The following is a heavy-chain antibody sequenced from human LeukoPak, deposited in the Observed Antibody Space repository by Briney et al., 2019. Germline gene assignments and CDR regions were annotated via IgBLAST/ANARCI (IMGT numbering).Heavy chain of an antibody. CDR2: ITAGGSA. CDR1: GFTFSNFI. J-gene: IGHJ4*02. CDR3: AKGGISTSGLGD. D-gene: IGHD5-12*01. Sequence: PGGSLRLSCAASGFTFSNFIMSWVRAAPGGGLEWVSGITAGGSAFYADSVKGRFTVSRDNSKNTQYLQMSSLRAEDAAVFYCAKGGISTSGLGDWGQGTLVTVSS. V-gene: IGHV3-23*01.